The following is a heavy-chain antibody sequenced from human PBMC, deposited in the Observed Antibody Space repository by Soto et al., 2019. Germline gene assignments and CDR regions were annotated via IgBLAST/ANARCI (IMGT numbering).Heavy chain of an antibody. J-gene: IGHJ4*02. V-gene: IGHV1-69*12. CDR1: GGTFSSYV. D-gene: IGHD5-18*01. Sequence: QVQLVQSGAEVKKPGSSVKVSCKASGGTFSSYVISWVRQAPGQGLEWMGGIIPIYGTANYPQKFQGRVTINADESTSTAYMGLSSLRSADTAVYYWPSGEELWSPGYWGQGTLVTVSS. CDR3: PSGEELWSPGY. CDR2: IIPIYGTA.